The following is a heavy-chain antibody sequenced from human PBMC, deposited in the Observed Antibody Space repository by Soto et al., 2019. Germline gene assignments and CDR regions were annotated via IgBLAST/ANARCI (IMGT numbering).Heavy chain of an antibody. CDR2: INAGNGNT. D-gene: IGHD3-3*01. CDR1: GYTFTSYA. Sequence: QVQLVQSGAEVKKPGASVKVSCKASGYTFTSYAMHWVRQAPGQRLEWMGWINAGNGNTKYSQKFQGRVTITRDTSARTADMELGSLRSEDTAVYYCARNPKIFGALWYFDYWGQGTLVTVSS. CDR3: ARNPKIFGALWYFDY. J-gene: IGHJ4*02. V-gene: IGHV1-3*01.